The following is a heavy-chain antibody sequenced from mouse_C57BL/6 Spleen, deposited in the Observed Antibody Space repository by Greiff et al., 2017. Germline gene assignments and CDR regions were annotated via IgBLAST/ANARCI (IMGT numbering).Heavy chain of an antibody. CDR3: ARNYYGSSYTNFDY. CDR2: INPNYGTT. J-gene: IGHJ2*01. V-gene: IGHV1-39*01. CDR1: GYSFTDYN. Sequence: VQLQQSGPELVKPGASVKISCKASGYSFTDYNMNWVKQSNGKSLEWIGVINPNYGTTSYNQKFKGKSTLTVDQSSSTAYMQLNSLTSEDSAVYYCARNYYGSSYTNFDYWGQGTTLTVSS. D-gene: IGHD1-1*01.